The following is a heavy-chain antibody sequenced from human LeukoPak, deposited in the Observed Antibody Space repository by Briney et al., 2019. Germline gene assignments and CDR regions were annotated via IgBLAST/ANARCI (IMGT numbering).Heavy chain of an antibody. CDR1: GFTFSSYS. CDR2: ISSSSYI. J-gene: IGHJ4*02. Sequence: GGSLRLSCAASGFTFSSYSMNWVRQAPGKGLEWVSSISSSSYIYYADSVKGRFTISRDDSKNTLNLQMNSLRADDTAVYYCARLRGNTMVEYWGQGTLVTVSS. CDR3: ARLRGNTMVEY. D-gene: IGHD3-10*01. V-gene: IGHV3-21*04.